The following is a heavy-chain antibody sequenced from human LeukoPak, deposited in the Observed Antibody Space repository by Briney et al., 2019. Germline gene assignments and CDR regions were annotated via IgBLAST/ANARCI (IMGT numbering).Heavy chain of an antibody. D-gene: IGHD6-19*01. CDR2: ISIYNGNT. J-gene: IGHJ4*02. V-gene: IGHV1-18*01. Sequence: ASVKVSCKASGYTSTNYGISGVRQAPGQGLEWIGWISIYNGNTNFAQKLQGRVTLTTDTSAGTVYMELSSLRSEDTAVYYCASTVAGTSYFDYWGQGTLVTVSS. CDR1: GYTSTNYG. CDR3: ASTVAGTSYFDY.